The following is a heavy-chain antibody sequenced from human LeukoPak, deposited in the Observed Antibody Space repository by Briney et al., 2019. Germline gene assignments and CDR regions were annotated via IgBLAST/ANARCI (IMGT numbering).Heavy chain of an antibody. V-gene: IGHV3-30*02. D-gene: IGHD6-25*01. J-gene: IGHJ2*01. CDR1: GFTFSSYG. CDR3: ARAGGDPWWYFDL. Sequence: GGSLRLSCAASGFTFSSYGMHWVRQAPGKGLEWVAFIRYDGSNKYYADSVKGRFTISRDNSKNTLYLQMNSLRAEDTAVYYCARAGGDPWWYFDLWGRGTLVTVSS. CDR2: IRYDGSNK.